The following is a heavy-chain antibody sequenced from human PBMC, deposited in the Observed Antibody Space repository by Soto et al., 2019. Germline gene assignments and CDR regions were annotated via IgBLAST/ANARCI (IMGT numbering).Heavy chain of an antibody. Sequence: PVEPMKVSWNVAGYSFTSYWISWVLQMPGKGLEWMGRIDPSDSYTNYSPSFQGHVTISADKSISTAYLQWSSLKASDTAMYYCARHRTVRYSSGMDVWAQGTTVTVSS. CDR1: GYSFTSYW. D-gene: IGHD4-4*01. CDR2: IDPSDSYT. J-gene: IGHJ6*02. V-gene: IGHV5-10-1*01. CDR3: ARHRTVRYSSGMDV.